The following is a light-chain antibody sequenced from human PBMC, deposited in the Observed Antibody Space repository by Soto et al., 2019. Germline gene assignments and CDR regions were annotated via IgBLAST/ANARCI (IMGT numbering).Light chain of an antibody. V-gene: IGKV3-11*01. CDR1: QSVSSS. CDR3: QQRSSWWT. CDR2: DAS. J-gene: IGKJ1*01. Sequence: EILLTQSPATLSLSPGGRATLSCRASQSVSSSLAWYQQRPGQAPRLLIYDASNRATGIPARFSGSGSGTDFTLTISRLEPEDFAVYYWQQRSSWWTFGQGTKVEIK.